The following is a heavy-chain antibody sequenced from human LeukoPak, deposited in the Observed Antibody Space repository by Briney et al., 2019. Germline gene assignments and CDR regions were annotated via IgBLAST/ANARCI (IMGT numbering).Heavy chain of an antibody. CDR1: GGSISSYY. J-gene: IGHJ6*03. Sequence: PSETLSLTCTVSGGSISSYYWSWIRQPPGKGLEWIGYIYYSGSTNYNPSLKSRVTISVDTSKNQFSLKLSSVTAADTAVYYCAKLGGDHKYYYYMDVWGKGTTVTVSS. CDR2: IYYSGST. V-gene: IGHV4-59*01. D-gene: IGHD2-21*02. CDR3: AKLGGDHKYYYYMDV.